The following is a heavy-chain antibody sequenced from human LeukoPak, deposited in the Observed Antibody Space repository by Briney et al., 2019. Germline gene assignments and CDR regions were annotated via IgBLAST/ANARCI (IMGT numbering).Heavy chain of an antibody. Sequence: ASVKVSCKASGYTFTKYYMNWVRQAPGQGLEWMGIMHPTGDSTNYAQKFQGRVTLTRGTSTGTFYMELSSLTSEDTAVYYCARHDFDLPMIYSFFVHWGQGTLVTSPQ. CDR3: ARHDFDLPMIYSFFVH. J-gene: IGHJ5*02. V-gene: IGHV1-46*01. D-gene: IGHD3-3*01. CDR1: GYTFTKYY. CDR2: MHPTGDST.